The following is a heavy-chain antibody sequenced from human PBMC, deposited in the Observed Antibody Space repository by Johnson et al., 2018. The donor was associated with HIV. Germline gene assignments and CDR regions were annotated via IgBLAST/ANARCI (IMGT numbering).Heavy chain of an antibody. CDR2: ISYDGSNK. Sequence: QVQLVESGGGVVQPGRSLRLSCAASGFTFSSYAMHWVRQAPGKGLEWVAVISYDGSNKYYADSVKGRFTISRDNSKNTLYLQMNSLRVEDTAVYYCVRDVGPLDIWGQGTMVTVSS. J-gene: IGHJ3*02. CDR1: GFTFSSYA. V-gene: IGHV3-30-3*01. CDR3: VRDVGPLDI.